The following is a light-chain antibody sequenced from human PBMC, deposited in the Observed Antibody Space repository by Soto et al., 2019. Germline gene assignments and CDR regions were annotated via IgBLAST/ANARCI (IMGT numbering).Light chain of an antibody. CDR2: AAS. V-gene: IGKV1-17*01. J-gene: IGKJ1*01. CDR1: QDIGSD. Sequence: DIQMTQSPSSLSASVGERVIITCWASQDIGSDLAWNQQKPGKALERLIYAASTLQNGVPSRFSGSGSGTEFTLTISSLQPEDFETYYCLQHDNFPWTFGQGTKVDFK. CDR3: LQHDNFPWT.